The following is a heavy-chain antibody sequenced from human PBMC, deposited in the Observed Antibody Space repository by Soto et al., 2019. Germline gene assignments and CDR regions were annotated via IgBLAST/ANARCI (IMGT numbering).Heavy chain of an antibody. Sequence: PSETLSLTCAVSGGSISSGGYSWSWIRQPPGKGLEWIGYIYHSGSTYYNPSLKSRVTISVDRSKNQFSLKLSSVTAADTAVYYCARANYDFWSGYSGNFDYWGQGTLVTV. D-gene: IGHD3-3*01. V-gene: IGHV4-30-2*01. CDR2: IYHSGST. CDR3: ARANYDFWSGYSGNFDY. J-gene: IGHJ4*02. CDR1: GGSISSGGYS.